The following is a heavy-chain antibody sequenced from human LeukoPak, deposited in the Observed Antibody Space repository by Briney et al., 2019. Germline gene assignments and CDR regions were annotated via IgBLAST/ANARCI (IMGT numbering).Heavy chain of an antibody. Sequence: ASVKVSCKAFYYAFTSYGISWVRQAPGQGLEWMGWISAYNGKANYAQKFQGRLTLTTDTSTNTAYMELRSLTFDDTAVYYCARGDYDTSSYQYYWGQGTLVTVSS. J-gene: IGHJ4*02. CDR2: ISAYNGKA. D-gene: IGHD2-2*01. V-gene: IGHV1-18*01. CDR1: YYAFTSYG. CDR3: ARGDYDTSSYQYY.